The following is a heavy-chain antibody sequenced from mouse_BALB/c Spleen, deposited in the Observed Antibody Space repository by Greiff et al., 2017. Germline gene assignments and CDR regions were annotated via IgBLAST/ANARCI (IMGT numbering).Heavy chain of an antibody. CDR3: ARSTMITKVAY. CDR2: IDPANGNT. V-gene: IGHV14-3*02. CDR1: GFNIKDTY. J-gene: IGHJ3*01. D-gene: IGHD2-4*01. Sequence: VQLKQSGAELVKPGASVKLSCTASGFNIKDTYMHWVKQRPEQGLEWIGRIDPANGNTKYDPKFQGKATITADTSSNTAYLQLSSLTSEDTAVYYCARSTMITKVAYWGQGTLVTVSA.